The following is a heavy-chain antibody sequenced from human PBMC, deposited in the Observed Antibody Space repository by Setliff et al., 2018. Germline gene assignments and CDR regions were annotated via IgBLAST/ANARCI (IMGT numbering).Heavy chain of an antibody. CDR2: ISSNGGST. CDR3: ARDLTDGYNSDY. V-gene: IGHV3-64*02. D-gene: IGHD5-12*01. Sequence: GESLTISCAASGFTFSSYAMHWVRQAPGKGLEYVSAISSNGGSTYYADSVKGRFTISRDNSKNTLYLQMGSLRAEDMAVYYCARDLTDGYNSDYWGQGTLVTVSS. CDR1: GFTFSSYA. J-gene: IGHJ4*02.